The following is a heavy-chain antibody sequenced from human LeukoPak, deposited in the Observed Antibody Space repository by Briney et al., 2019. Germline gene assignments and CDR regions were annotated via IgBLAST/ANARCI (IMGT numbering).Heavy chain of an antibody. CDR1: GGSLRGYY. Sequence: SETLSLTCAVYGGSLRGYYWSWLRQPPGNGMEWIGEINQSGSTNDTPTLKSRVTISVDTSKTQFTLKLSCMTAADTAVYYCGREGNSGVRGVKVDYWGQGTLVTVSS. J-gene: IGHJ4*02. V-gene: IGHV4-34*01. D-gene: IGHD3-10*01. CDR3: GREGNSGVRGVKVDY. CDR2: INQSGST.